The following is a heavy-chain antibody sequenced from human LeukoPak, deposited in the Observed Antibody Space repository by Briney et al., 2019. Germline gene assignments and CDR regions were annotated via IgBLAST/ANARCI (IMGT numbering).Heavy chain of an antibody. CDR1: GASISSYY. J-gene: IGHJ3*02. D-gene: IGHD6-19*01. Sequence: SETLSLTCTVSGASISSYYWTWIRQPPGKGLEWIGYIYYSGSTNYNPSLKSRVTISVDTSKNQFSLKLSSVTAADTAVYYCARVIAVAGAFNAFDIWGQGTMVTVSS. V-gene: IGHV4-59*01. CDR2: IYYSGST. CDR3: ARVIAVAGAFNAFDI.